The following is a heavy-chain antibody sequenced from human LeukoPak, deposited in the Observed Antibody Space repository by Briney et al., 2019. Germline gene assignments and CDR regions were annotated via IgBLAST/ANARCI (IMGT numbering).Heavy chain of an antibody. Sequence: ASMMDSCKASGYTFTRYGISWVPQAPGQGLEWMGWISVYNGNTNYAQKLQGRVTMTTDTSTSTAYMELRSLRSDDTAVYYCARDRFLGTPYGMDVWGQGTTVTVSS. D-gene: IGHD2/OR15-2a*01. CDR1: GYTFTRYG. J-gene: IGHJ6*02. CDR3: ARDRFLGTPYGMDV. V-gene: IGHV1-18*01. CDR2: ISVYNGNT.